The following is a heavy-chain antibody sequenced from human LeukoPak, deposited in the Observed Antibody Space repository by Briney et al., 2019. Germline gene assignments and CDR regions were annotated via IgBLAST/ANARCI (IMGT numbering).Heavy chain of an antibody. Sequence: GGSLRLSCAASRFTFSNYWMSWVRQAPGRGLEWVANINQDGSVKYYVDSVKGRFTMSRDNAKNSQYLQIRSRRGEHAAVYYCARIGYSSSSLDYWGQGTLVTVSS. CDR3: ARIGYSSSSLDY. CDR1: RFTFSNYW. V-gene: IGHV3-7*01. CDR2: INQDGSVK. J-gene: IGHJ4*02. D-gene: IGHD6-6*01.